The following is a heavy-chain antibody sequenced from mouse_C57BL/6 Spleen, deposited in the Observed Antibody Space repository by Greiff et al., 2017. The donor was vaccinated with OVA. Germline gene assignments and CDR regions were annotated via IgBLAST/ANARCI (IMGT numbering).Heavy chain of an antibody. D-gene: IGHD1-1*01. V-gene: IGHV1-72*01. J-gene: IGHJ4*01. Sequence: QVQLQQPGAELVKPGASVKLSCKASGYTFTSYWMHWVKQRPGRGLEWIGRIDPNSGGTKYNEKFKSKATLTVDKPSSTAYMQLSSLTSEDSAVEKCARGDYGSSYYAMDYWGQGTSVTVSA. CDR2: IDPNSGGT. CDR3: ARGDYGSSYYAMDY. CDR1: GYTFTSYW.